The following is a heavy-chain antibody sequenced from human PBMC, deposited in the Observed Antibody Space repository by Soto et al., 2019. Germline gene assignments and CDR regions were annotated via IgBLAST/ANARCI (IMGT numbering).Heavy chain of an antibody. Sequence: QLQLRESGSGLVTPSHTLSLTCTVSGGSISNAAYSWSWIRQPPGKGLERIGYIYPSGMPFYNPSLRSRVTISIDRSNDQFSLNLKSVTAADTAVYYCARERGGYGLFDSWGQGTLVTVSS. V-gene: IGHV4-30-2*01. CDR3: ARERGGYGLFDS. CDR1: GGSISNAAYS. J-gene: IGHJ4*02. CDR2: IYPSGMP. D-gene: IGHD5-18*01.